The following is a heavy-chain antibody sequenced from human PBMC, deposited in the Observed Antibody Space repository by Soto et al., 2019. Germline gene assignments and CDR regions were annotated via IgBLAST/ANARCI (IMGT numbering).Heavy chain of an antibody. J-gene: IGHJ6*02. D-gene: IGHD6-13*01. V-gene: IGHV1-69*13. CDR2: IIPIFGTA. CDR3: ASQFPYSSSWPDYYYGMDV. CDR1: GGTFSSYA. Sequence: SVKVSCKASGGTFSSYAISWVRQAPGQGLEWMGGIIPIFGTANYAQKFQGRVTITADESTSTAYMELSSLRSEDTAVYYCASQFPYSSSWPDYYYGMDVWGQGTTVTVSS.